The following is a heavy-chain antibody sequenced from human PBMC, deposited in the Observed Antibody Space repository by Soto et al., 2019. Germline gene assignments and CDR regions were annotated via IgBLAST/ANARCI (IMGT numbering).Heavy chain of an antibody. D-gene: IGHD3-16*01. CDR3: ARMGDDPYYYYGLDV. J-gene: IGHJ6*02. CDR2: ISGYNANT. CDR1: GYSFTRYG. Sequence: QVQLVQSGAEVKKPGASVKVSCKASGYSFTRYGISWVRQAPGQWLEWMGWISGYNANTNYQENLQGRVTMTTDTSTSTAYMEVRNLISDDTAVYYCARMGDDPYYYYGLDVWGQGTTVTVSS. V-gene: IGHV1-18*01.